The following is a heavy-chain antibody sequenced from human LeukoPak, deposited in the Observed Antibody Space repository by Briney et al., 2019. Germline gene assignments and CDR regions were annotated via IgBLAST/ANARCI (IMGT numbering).Heavy chain of an antibody. V-gene: IGHV1-2*02. CDR3: ARGEGDSSSWPLNY. CDR1: GYIFTGYY. D-gene: IGHD6-13*01. Sequence: ASVKVSCKASGYIFTGYYMHWVRQVPGQGLEWMGWINPNSGGTKYAQQFQGRVTMTRDTSISTAYMELSRLTSDDTAVYYCARGEGDSSSWPLNYWGQGTLVPVSS. J-gene: IGHJ4*02. CDR2: INPNSGGT.